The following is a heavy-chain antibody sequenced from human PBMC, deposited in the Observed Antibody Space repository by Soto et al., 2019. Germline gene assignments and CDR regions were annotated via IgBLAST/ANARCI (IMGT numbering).Heavy chain of an antibody. CDR2: ISGSGGST. D-gene: IGHD3-10*01. J-gene: IGHJ4*02. Sequence: EVQLLESGGGLVQPGGSLSLSWAASGFTFSSYARSWVRQAPGKGLEWVSAISGSGGSTYYADSVKGRFTISRDNSKNTLYLQMNSLRAEDTAVYYCAKASGWFGEFDYWGQGTLVTVSS. V-gene: IGHV3-23*01. CDR1: GFTFSSYA. CDR3: AKASGWFGEFDY.